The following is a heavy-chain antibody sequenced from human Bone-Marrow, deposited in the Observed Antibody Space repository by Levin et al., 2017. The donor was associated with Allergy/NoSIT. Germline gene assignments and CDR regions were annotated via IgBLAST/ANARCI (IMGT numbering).Heavy chain of an antibody. CDR2: IWYDGTTK. J-gene: IGHJ4*02. Sequence: PGGSLRLSCAASGFTFSSYGMHWVRQAPGGGLEWVAVIWYDGTTKYYAESVKGRFSISRDNSKKTLYLQMDSLRAEDTAVYYCAGAYGSYIDSWGQGTLVIVSS. CDR3: AGAYGSYIDS. V-gene: IGHV3-33*01. D-gene: IGHD2-15*01. CDR1: GFTFSSYG.